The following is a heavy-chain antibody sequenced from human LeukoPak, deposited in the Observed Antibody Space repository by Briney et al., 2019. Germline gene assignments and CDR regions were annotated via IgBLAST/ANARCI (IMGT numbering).Heavy chain of an antibody. D-gene: IGHD3-10*01. J-gene: IGHJ4*02. V-gene: IGHV6-1*01. Sequence: SQTHSLTCAISGDSVSSNDAAWNWIRQSPSRGLEWLGTTFYRSKWYYDSAVSVKSRITINPDTSKNQFSLQLNSVTPEDTAVYYCARENTLVRGTRNPFDYWGRGTLVTVSS. CDR1: GDSVSSNDAA. CDR2: TFYRSKWYY. CDR3: ARENTLVRGTRNPFDY.